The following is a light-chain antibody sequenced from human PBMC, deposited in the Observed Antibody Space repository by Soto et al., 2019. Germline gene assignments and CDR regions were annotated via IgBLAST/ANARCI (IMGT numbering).Light chain of an antibody. V-gene: IGKV3-15*01. Sequence: EIVMRQSPATLSVSPGERATLSCRASLNVNNNVAWYQQKPGQAPSLLIYGASARATGIPARFSGSGSGTEFTLTISSLQSEDFAVYYCRQCNDWPYTFGQGTKLDIK. CDR1: LNVNNN. CDR2: GAS. CDR3: RQCNDWPYT. J-gene: IGKJ2*01.